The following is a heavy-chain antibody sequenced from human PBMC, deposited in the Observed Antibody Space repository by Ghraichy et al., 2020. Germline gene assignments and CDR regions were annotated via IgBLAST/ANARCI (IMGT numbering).Heavy chain of an antibody. D-gene: IGHD3-10*01. CDR3: ARPLLGSGSYYDFDY. CDR2: ISSSSIYI. Sequence: GGSLRLSCGASGFTFSSYSMNWVRQAPGRGLEWVSSISSSSIYIYYAASVKGRFTISRDNAKNSLYLQMNSLRAEDTAVYYCARPLLGSGSYYDFDYWGQGTLVTVSS. CDR1: GFTFSSYS. J-gene: IGHJ4*02. V-gene: IGHV3-21*01.